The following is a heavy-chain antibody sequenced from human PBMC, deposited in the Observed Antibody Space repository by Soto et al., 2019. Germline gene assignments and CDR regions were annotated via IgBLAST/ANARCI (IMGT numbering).Heavy chain of an antibody. CDR3: ARGPTPAATQGTYFQH. V-gene: IGHV3-30-3*01. J-gene: IGHJ1*01. Sequence: QVQLVESGGGVVQPGRSLRLSCAASGFTFSSYAMHWVRQAPGKGLEWVAVISYDGSNKYYADSVKGRFTISRDNSKNTLYLQMNRLRAEDTAVYYCARGPTPAATQGTYFQHWGQGTLVTVSS. CDR1: GFTFSSYA. CDR2: ISYDGSNK. D-gene: IGHD2-15*01.